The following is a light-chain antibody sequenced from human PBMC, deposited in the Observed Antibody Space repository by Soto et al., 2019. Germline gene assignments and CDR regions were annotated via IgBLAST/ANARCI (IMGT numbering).Light chain of an antibody. CDR3: QHFNSYPLT. Sequence: ALQLTQSPSSLSASVGDTVTITCRASQGISDALAWYQQKPGKAPNLLIYDASSLESGVPSRFSGSGSWTDFTLTISSLQPEDFATYYCQHFNSYPLTFGGGTKVEIK. CDR1: QGISDA. CDR2: DAS. V-gene: IGKV1-13*02. J-gene: IGKJ4*01.